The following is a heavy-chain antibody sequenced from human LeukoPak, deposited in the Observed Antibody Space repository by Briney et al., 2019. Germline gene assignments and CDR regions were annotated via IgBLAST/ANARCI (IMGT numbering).Heavy chain of an antibody. Sequence: PGGSLRLSCAASGLTFRNYWFHWVRQAPGKGLVWVSHIHGDGSRTSYADSVKGRFTISGDNRRNIVYLQMNSLTVEDTAMYYCTRNPDGRNWFNPWGQGTLVTVFS. CDR1: GLTFRNYW. V-gene: IGHV3-74*01. CDR2: IHGDGSRT. D-gene: IGHD1-14*01. J-gene: IGHJ5*02. CDR3: TRNPDGRNWFNP.